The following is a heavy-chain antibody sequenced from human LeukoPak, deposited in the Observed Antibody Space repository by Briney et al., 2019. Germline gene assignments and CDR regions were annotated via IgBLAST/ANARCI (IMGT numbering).Heavy chain of an antibody. CDR1: GFTFSSYW. Sequence: PGGSLRLSCAASGFTFSSYWMHWVRQAPGKGLVWVSRINTDGSSTTYADSVKGRFTMSRDNAKNTVHLQMNSLRAEDTAVYHCARGFVLVPAAIRDYWGQGTLVTVSS. CDR3: ARGFVLVPAAIRDY. J-gene: IGHJ4*02. D-gene: IGHD2-2*02. V-gene: IGHV3-74*01. CDR2: INTDGSST.